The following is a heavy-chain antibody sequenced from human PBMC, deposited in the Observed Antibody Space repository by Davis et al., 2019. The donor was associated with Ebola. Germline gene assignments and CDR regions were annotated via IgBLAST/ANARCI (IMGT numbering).Heavy chain of an antibody. CDR3: ARTYGDSFDY. CDR1: GNSFTSHW. V-gene: IGHV5-51*01. CDR2: IYTGDSDT. Sequence: GESLKISCKDSGNSFTSHWIGWVRQMPGKGLDWMGIIYTGDSDTRYSPSFRGQVTISADKSMKTAFLQWSSLKASDSGMYYCARTYGDSFDYWGQGTLVTVSS. D-gene: IGHD4-17*01. J-gene: IGHJ4*02.